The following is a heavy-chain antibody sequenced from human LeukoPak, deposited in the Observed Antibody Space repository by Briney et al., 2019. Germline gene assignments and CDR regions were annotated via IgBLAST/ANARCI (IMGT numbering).Heavy chain of an antibody. J-gene: IGHJ4*02. CDR2: INPNSGDT. D-gene: IGHD2-2*01. V-gene: IGHV1-2*02. CDR1: GYTFTGHY. Sequence: GASVQVSCKASGYTFTGHYMYWVRQAPGQGLEWMGWINPNSGDTNFAQKFQGRVTMTRDTSISTAYMDLNRLTSDDTAVYYCARRLTTSQDLDYWGQGTLVTLPS. CDR3: ARRLTTSQDLDY.